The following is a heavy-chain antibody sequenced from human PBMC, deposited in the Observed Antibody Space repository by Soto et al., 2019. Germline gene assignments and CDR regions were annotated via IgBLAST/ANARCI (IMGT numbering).Heavy chain of an antibody. CDR3: ALALGPTTGIDY. J-gene: IGHJ4*02. CDR2: IFNSGTT. V-gene: IGHV4-31*02. CDR1: GASTVSHYH. Sequence: QVQLQESGPGLVKPSQTLSLTCSVSGASTVSHYHWTWIRQPPGKGLEWMGYIFNSGTTLDNPSLTSRLSISMDTSGNHVSLELRSVTDADTAVYYCALALGPTTGIDYWGQVTLVTVSS. D-gene: IGHD1-26*01.